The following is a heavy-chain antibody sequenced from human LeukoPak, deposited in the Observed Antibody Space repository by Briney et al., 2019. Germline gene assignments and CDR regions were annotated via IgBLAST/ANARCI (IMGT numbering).Heavy chain of an antibody. J-gene: IGHJ3*02. Sequence: GGSLRLSCAASGFTFSSYAMHWVRQAPGKGLEWVSGLSGGGGSTYYADSVKGRFTISRDNSKNTLNLQMNSLRAEDTAVYYCAKAFTFGGVILIPGDPFDIWGQGTMVPVSS. CDR1: GFTFSSYA. D-gene: IGHD3-16*01. V-gene: IGHV3-23*01. CDR2: LSGGGGST. CDR3: AKAFTFGGVILIPGDPFDI.